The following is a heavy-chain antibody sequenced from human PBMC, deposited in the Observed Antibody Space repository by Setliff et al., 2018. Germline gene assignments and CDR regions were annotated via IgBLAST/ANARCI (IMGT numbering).Heavy chain of an antibody. D-gene: IGHD2-8*01. CDR1: GYMFKSYG. V-gene: IGHV1-18*04. CDR2: ISTYTDNT. J-gene: IGHJ4*02. Sequence: ASVKVSCKASGYMFKSYGITWMRQAPGQGFEWMGWISTYTDNTKSAQKSQDRITMTTDTTTSTSYMELRSLRSDDTAVYYCSRLVRYCTTTTCQSVPGAEVWGQGTLVTVSS. CDR3: SRLVRYCTTTTCQSVPGAEV.